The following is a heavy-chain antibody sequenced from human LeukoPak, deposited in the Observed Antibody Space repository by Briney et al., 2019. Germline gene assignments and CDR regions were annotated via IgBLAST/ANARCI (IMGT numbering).Heavy chain of an antibody. V-gene: IGHV1-18*01. CDR3: ARGSGCSGGSCRTRLIY. CDR2: ISAYNGNT. Sequence: ASVKVSCKASGYTFTSYGISWVRQAPGQGLDWMGWISAYNGNTNYAQKLQGRVTMTTDTSTSTAYMELRSLRSDDTAVYYCARGSGCSGGSCRTRLIYWGQGTLVTVSS. CDR1: GYTFTSYG. J-gene: IGHJ4*02. D-gene: IGHD2-15*01.